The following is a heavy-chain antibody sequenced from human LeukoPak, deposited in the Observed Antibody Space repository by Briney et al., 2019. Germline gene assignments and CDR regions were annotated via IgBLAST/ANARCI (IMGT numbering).Heavy chain of an antibody. CDR3: AHSLRNYYDNSGYYFDY. J-gene: IGHJ4*02. V-gene: IGHV2-5*02. D-gene: IGHD3-22*01. CDR1: GFSLSTRGVG. CDR2: IYWDDDK. Sequence: SGPTLVNPTQTLTLTCTFSGFSLSTRGVGVGWIRQPPGKALEWFALIYWDDDKRYSPSLKSRLTITKGTSRNQVVLTMTNMDPVDTATYYCAHSLRNYYDNSGYYFDYWGQGTLVTVSS.